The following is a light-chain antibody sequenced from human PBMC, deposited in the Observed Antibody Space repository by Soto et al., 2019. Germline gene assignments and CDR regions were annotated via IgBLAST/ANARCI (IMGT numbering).Light chain of an antibody. J-gene: IGKJ1*01. V-gene: IGKV3-11*01. CDR2: DAS. CDR3: QQRSNWPPT. Sequence: ETVLTQSQATLSLSPGERATLSCRASQSVSSYLAWYQQKPGQAPRLLIYDASTRATGIPARFSGSGSGTDFTLTITSLEPEDFAVYYCQQRSNWPPTFGQGTKV. CDR1: QSVSSY.